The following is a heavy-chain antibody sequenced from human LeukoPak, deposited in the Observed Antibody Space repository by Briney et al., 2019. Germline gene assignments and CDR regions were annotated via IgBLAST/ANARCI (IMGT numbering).Heavy chain of an antibody. Sequence: SGPTLVKPTQTLTLTCTFSGFSLSSSGVGVGWIRQSRGKALEWVALIYWDDDKRYNPSLKSRLAIAKDTSKNQVVLTMTNMDPVDTATYYYARMSGSLWFGELLYGWFDPWGQGTLVTVSS. V-gene: IGHV2-5*02. CDR3: ARMSGSLWFGELLYGWFDP. CDR1: GFSLSSSGVG. J-gene: IGHJ5*02. D-gene: IGHD3-10*01. CDR2: IYWDDDK.